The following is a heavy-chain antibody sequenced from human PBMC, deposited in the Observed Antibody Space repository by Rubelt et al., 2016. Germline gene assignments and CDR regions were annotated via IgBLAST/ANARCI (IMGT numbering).Heavy chain of an antibody. CDR2: ISSNGDYT. Sequence: QVQLVQSGAEVKKPGASVNVSCKASGYSLTSYHIHWVRQAPGQGPEWMGIISSNGDYTTYAQWLQGRIIMTRDTSTGTVYMELSSLRSEDTALYYCARGMTANGVWDPLWFSWGQGTLVTVSS. D-gene: IGHD2-8*01. J-gene: IGHJ5*02. CDR3: ARGMTANGVWDPLWFS. CDR1: GYSLTSYH. V-gene: IGHV1-46*01.